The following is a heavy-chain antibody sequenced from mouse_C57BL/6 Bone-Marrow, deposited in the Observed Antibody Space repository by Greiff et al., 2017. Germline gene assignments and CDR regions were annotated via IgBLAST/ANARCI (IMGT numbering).Heavy chain of an antibody. CDR2: ISSGGSYT. CDR3: ARHELLRSPFAY. D-gene: IGHD1-1*01. Sequence: DVKLVESGGDLVKPGGSLKLSCAASGFTFSSYGMSWVRQTPDKRLEWVATISSGGSYTYYPDSVTGRFTISRDNAKNTLYLQMSSLKSEDTAMYYCARHELLRSPFAYWGQGTLVTVSA. J-gene: IGHJ3*01. CDR1: GFTFSSYG. V-gene: IGHV5-6*02.